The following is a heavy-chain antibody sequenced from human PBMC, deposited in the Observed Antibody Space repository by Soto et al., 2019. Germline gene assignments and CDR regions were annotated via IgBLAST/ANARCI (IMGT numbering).Heavy chain of an antibody. CDR2: IYYSGST. Sequence: SETLSLTCTVSCASVSSGSYYWSWIRQPPGRGLEWIGYIYYSGSTNYDPSLKGRVTMSVDKTKNQFSLKVTSVTTADTAMYFCARVKIATAPDHYVLDVWGQGTTVTVSS. CDR3: ARVKIATAPDHYVLDV. V-gene: IGHV4-61*01. D-gene: IGHD2-21*02. J-gene: IGHJ6*02. CDR1: CASVSSGSYY.